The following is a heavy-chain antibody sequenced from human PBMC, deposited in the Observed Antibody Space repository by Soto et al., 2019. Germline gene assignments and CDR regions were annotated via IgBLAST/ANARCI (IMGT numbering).Heavy chain of an antibody. Sequence: PGGPLRLSCAASGFTFNSYWMHWVRQAPGKGLVWVSRINSDGSSTIYADFVKGRFTISRDDAKNTLYLQMNSLRAEDTAVYYCGKDGGSGRYNHYYYMDVWGKGTTVTVSS. CDR2: INSDGSST. V-gene: IGHV3-74*01. CDR1: GFTFNSYW. CDR3: GKDGGSGRYNHYYYMDV. J-gene: IGHJ6*03. D-gene: IGHD3-10*01.